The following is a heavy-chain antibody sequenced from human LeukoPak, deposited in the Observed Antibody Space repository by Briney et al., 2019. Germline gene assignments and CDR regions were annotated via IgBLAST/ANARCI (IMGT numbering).Heavy chain of an antibody. D-gene: IGHD2-21*01. J-gene: IGHJ4*02. Sequence: GRSLRLSCAASGFTFSSYAMHWVRQAPGKGLEWVAVISYDGSNKYYADSVKGRFTISRDNSKNTLYLQMNSLRAEDTAVYYCARTICTCCGGELDYWGQGTLVTVSS. CDR3: ARTICTCCGGELDY. V-gene: IGHV3-30-3*01. CDR1: GFTFSSYA. CDR2: ISYDGSNK.